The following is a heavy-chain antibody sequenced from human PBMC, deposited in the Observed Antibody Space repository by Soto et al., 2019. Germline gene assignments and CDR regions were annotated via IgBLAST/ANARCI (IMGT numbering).Heavy chain of an antibody. CDR1: GFTFSAYW. V-gene: IGHV3-74*01. CDR3: ARGPRVSSTGTGAH. D-gene: IGHD1-1*01. J-gene: IGHJ4*02. CDR2: ISDDGSTA. Sequence: GGSLRLSCSVSGFTFSAYWMHWVRQVPGKGLTWVSRISDDGSTATYADSVKGRFVISRDNAKNSLYLEMNTLRADDSGLYYCARGPRVSSTGTGAHWGRGXLVTVYS.